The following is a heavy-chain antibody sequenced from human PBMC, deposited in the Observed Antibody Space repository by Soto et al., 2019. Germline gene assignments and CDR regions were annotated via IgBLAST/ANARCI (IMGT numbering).Heavy chain of an antibody. Sequence: GGSLRLSCAASGFTFSSYAMSWVRKAPGKGLEWVSAISGSGGSTYYADAVKGRFTISRDNSKNTLYLQMNSLRAEDTAVYYGAKQGRYYYYDYMDVWGKGTTVTVSS. CDR3: AKQGRYYYYDYMDV. V-gene: IGHV3-23*01. CDR2: ISGSGGST. CDR1: GFTFSSYA. J-gene: IGHJ6*03.